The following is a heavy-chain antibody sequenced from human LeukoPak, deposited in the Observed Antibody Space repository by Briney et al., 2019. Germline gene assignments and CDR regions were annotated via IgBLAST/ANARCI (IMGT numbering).Heavy chain of an antibody. V-gene: IGHV1-24*01. J-gene: IGHJ4*02. CDR3: ATGLSSMTPDY. CDR2: FDPKDGET. CDR1: GYTLTKLS. D-gene: IGHD6-6*01. Sequence: ASVKVSCKVSGYTLTKLSMHWVRQAPGKGHEWMGGFDPKDGETIYAQKFQGRVTMTEDTSTDTAYMELSSLRSEDTAVYYCATGLSSMTPDYWGQETLVTVSS.